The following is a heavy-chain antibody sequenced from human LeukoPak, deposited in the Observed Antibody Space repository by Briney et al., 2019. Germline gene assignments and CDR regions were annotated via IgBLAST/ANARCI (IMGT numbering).Heavy chain of an antibody. CDR3: ARVGDYGYYYYGMDV. J-gene: IGHJ6*02. CDR1: GFTFSSYA. Sequence: GGSLRLSCAASGFTFSSYAMSWVRQAPGKGLEWVASITGSGGNTYYADSVKGRFTISRDNAKNSLYLQMNSLRAEDTAVYYCARVGDYGYYYYGMDVWGQGTTVTVSS. CDR2: ITGSGGNT. D-gene: IGHD4-17*01. V-gene: IGHV3-23*01.